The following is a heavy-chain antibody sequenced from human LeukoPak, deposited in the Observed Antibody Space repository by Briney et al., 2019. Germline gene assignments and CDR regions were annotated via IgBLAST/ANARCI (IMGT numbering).Heavy chain of an antibody. Sequence: SATLSLTCTVSGGSISSGDYYWSWIRQPPGKGLEWIGYIYYSGSTYYNPSLKSRVTISVDTSKNQFSLKLSSVTAADTAVYYCASGSGWSDILTGLDYWGQGTLVTVSS. CDR3: ASGSGWSDILTGLDY. J-gene: IGHJ4*02. D-gene: IGHD3-9*01. CDR2: IYYSGST. V-gene: IGHV4-30-4*01. CDR1: GGSISSGDYY.